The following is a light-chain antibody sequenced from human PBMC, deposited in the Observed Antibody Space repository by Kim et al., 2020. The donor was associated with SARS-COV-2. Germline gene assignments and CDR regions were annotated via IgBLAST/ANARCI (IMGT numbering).Light chain of an antibody. CDR2: GAS. J-gene: IGKJ4*01. CDR3: QQYNTWPLT. CDR1: QSVSSN. Sequence: EIVMTQSPATLSVSPGERATLSCRASQSVSSNLAWYQQKPGQAPRLLIYGASTRTTGIPASFSGSGSGTEFTLTISSLQSEDFAVYYCQQYNTWPLTFGGGTKVEI. V-gene: IGKV3-15*01.